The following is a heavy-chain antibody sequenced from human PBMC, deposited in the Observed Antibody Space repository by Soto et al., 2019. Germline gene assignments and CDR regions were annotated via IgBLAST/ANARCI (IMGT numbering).Heavy chain of an antibody. CDR3: ASGASRWYPYFFDS. Sequence: QAQVVQSGAEVRKPGSSVKLSCKASEGTFNSYAIAWVRQAPGQELVWMGGIIPYYNTLNYAQKFQDRVTITADDSTNTVYMELSSLRSDDTAVYFCASGASRWYPYFFDSWAQGTLVTVSS. V-gene: IGHV1-69*01. CDR2: IIPYYNTL. J-gene: IGHJ4*02. D-gene: IGHD6-13*01. CDR1: EGTFNSYA.